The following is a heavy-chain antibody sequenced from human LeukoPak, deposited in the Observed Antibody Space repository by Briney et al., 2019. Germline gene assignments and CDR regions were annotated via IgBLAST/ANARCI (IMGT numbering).Heavy chain of an antibody. CDR2: IYYSGST. CDR3: ARGKDTAMVSFDY. CDR1: GGSISSGDYY. Sequence: SETLSLTCTVSGGSISSGDYYWSWIRQPPRKGLEWIGYIYYSGSTYYNPSLKSRVTISVDTSKNQFSLKLSSVTAADTAVYYCARGKDTAMVSFDYWGQGTLVTVSS. D-gene: IGHD5-18*01. J-gene: IGHJ4*02. V-gene: IGHV4-30-4*01.